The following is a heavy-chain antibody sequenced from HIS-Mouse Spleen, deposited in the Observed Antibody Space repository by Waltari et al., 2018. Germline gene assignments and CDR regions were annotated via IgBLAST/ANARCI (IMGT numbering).Heavy chain of an antibody. CDR1: GGSISSSSYY. CDR3: ASVMYYYDSSGYGRWYFDY. D-gene: IGHD3-22*01. J-gene: IGHJ4*02. Sequence: QLQLQESGPGLVKPSETLSLTCTVAGGSISSSSYYWGWIRPPPGKGLEWVGSIYYSGATDYTPSLKSRVTITVDTSKTQFSRKLSSVTAADTAGYYCASVMYYYDSSGYGRWYFDYWDQGTLVTVSS. V-gene: IGHV4-39*07. CDR2: IYYSGAT.